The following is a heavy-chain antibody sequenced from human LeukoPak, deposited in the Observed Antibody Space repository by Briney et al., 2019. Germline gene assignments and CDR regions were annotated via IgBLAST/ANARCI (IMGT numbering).Heavy chain of an antibody. CDR2: VSYTGRT. J-gene: IGHJ3*01. CDR3: ARLLDNDISGDPDTFDV. Sequence: SETLSLTCTVSGGSLSGYYWSWIRQPPGKRLEWIGYVSYTGRTKYNPSLQSRVTIPIDTSKSQFSLKLTSVTSADTAVYSCARLLDNDISGDPDTFDVWGQGTTVIVSS. CDR1: GGSLSGYY. V-gene: IGHV4-59*01. D-gene: IGHD3-22*01.